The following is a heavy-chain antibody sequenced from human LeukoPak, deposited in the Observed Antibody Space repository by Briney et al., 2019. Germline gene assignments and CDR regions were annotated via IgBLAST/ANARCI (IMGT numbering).Heavy chain of an antibody. J-gene: IGHJ3*02. V-gene: IGHV1-18*01. Sequence: RASVKVSCKASGYTFTSYGISWVRQAPGRGLEWMGWISAYNGNTNFAQKLQGRVTMTTDTSTSTAYMELRSLRSDDTAVYYCARDRDIVVVPAAHDAFDIWGQGTMVTVSS. CDR3: ARDRDIVVVPAAHDAFDI. D-gene: IGHD2-2*01. CDR1: GYTFTSYG. CDR2: ISAYNGNT.